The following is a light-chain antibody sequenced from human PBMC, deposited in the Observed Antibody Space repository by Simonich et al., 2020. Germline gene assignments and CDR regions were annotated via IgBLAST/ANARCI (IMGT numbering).Light chain of an antibody. CDR3: CSYAGSSTLV. CDR2: EGS. V-gene: IGLV2-23*01. Sequence: QSALTQPASVSGSPGPSITISCTGTSSDVGSYNLFSWFQQHPGKAPKLMIYEGSKRPSVVSKRFSGSKSGNTSSLTIYGLQAEDEADYYCCSYAGSSTLVFGGGTKLTVL. J-gene: IGLJ3*02. CDR1: SSDVGSYNL.